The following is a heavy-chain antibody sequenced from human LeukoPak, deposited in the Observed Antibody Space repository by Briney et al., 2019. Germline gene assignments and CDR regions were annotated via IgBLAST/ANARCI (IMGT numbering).Heavy chain of an antibody. D-gene: IGHD3-10*01. Sequence: ASVKVSYKASGYTFGTHWMHWVRQAPGQGLEWMGWINPNSGGTNYAQKFQGRVTMTRDTSISTAYMELSRLRSDDTAVYYCARPRYGSGSYQDAFDIWGQGTMVTVSS. J-gene: IGHJ3*02. CDR3: ARPRYGSGSYQDAFDI. V-gene: IGHV1-2*02. CDR2: INPNSGGT. CDR1: GYTFGTHW.